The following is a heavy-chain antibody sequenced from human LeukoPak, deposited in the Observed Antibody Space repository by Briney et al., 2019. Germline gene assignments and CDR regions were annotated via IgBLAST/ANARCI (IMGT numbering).Heavy chain of an antibody. CDR1: GYSFASYW. J-gene: IGHJ4*02. Sequence: GESLKISCKGSGYSFASYWIAWVRQMPGKGLEWMGIIYPGDSDTRYSPSFQGQVTISAEKSISTAYLQWSSLKASDTAIYYCARQWGDCSSTSCYSAYWGQGTLVTVSS. CDR3: ARQWGDCSSTSCYSAY. D-gene: IGHD2-2*01. CDR2: IYPGDSDT. V-gene: IGHV5-51*01.